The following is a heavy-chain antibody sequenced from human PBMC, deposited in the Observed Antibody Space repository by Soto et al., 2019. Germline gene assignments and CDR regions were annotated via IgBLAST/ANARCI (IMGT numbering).Heavy chain of an antibody. V-gene: IGHV1-18*01. D-gene: IGHD2-21*02. J-gene: IGHJ6*02. CDR2: ISAYNGNT. CDR3: ARDISCGGDCYSGYYYYGMDV. Sequence: QVQLVQSGAEVKKPGASVKVSCKASGYTFTSYGISWVRQAPGQGLEWMGWISAYNGNTNYAQKLQGRVPMTTDTSTSTAYMELRSLRSDDTAVYYCARDISCGGDCYSGYYYYGMDVWGQGTTVTVSS. CDR1: GYTFTSYG.